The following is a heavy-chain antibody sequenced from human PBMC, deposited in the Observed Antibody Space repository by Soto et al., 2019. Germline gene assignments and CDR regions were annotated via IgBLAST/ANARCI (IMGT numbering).Heavy chain of an antibody. V-gene: IGHV3-21*01. D-gene: IGHD2-15*01. CDR2: ISSRSSNI. CDR3: ASATVVAATFDF. J-gene: IGHJ4*02. Sequence: EVQLVESGGGLVKPGGSLTLSCAASGFAFRSYNMNWVRQAPGKGLEWVASISSRSSNIYYADSVKGRFTISRDNAKNSLFLQLDSLRAEDSAVSYCASATVVAATFDFWGQGTLVTVPS. CDR1: GFAFRSYN.